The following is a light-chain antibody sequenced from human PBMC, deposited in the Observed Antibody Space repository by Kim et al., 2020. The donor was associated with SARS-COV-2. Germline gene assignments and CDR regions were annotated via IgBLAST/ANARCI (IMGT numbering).Light chain of an antibody. CDR3: QVWDRSSDQPV. CDR1: NIGTKS. CDR2: YDS. V-gene: IGLV3-21*04. Sequence: AQGMTASITGGGNNIGTKSVHWYQQQPGPAPVLVIYYDSDRPSGIPGRFSGSNSGNTASLNISRVEAGDEADYYCQVWDRSSDQPVFGGGTKVTVL. J-gene: IGLJ3*02.